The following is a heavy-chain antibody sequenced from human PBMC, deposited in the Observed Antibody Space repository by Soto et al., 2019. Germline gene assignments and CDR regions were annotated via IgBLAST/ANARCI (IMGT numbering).Heavy chain of an antibody. CDR3: ARVPAASNWFDP. CDR1: GGSISSGDYY. J-gene: IGHJ5*02. CDR2: IYYSGST. Sequence: TLSLTCTVSGGSISSGDYYWSWIRQPPGKGLEWIGYIYYSGSTYYNPSLKSRVTISVDTSKNQFSLKPSSVTAADTAVYYCARVPAASNWFDPWGQGTLVTVSS. D-gene: IGHD2-2*01. V-gene: IGHV4-30-4*01.